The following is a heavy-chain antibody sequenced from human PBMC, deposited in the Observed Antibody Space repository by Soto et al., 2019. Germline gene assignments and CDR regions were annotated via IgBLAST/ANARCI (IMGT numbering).Heavy chain of an antibody. CDR1: GFTFSSYA. CDR3: AKDRNTIFGVVPPRGYYYMDV. Sequence: GGSLRLSCAASGFTFSSYAMSWVRQAPGKGLEWVSAISGSGGSTYYADSVKGRFTISRDNSKNTLYLQMNSLRAEDTAVYYCAKDRNTIFGVVPPRGYYYMDVWGKGTTVTVSS. V-gene: IGHV3-23*01. CDR2: ISGSGGST. J-gene: IGHJ6*03. D-gene: IGHD3-3*01.